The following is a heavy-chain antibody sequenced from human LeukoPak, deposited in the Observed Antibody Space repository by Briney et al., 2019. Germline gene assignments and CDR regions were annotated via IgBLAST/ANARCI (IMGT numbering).Heavy chain of an antibody. D-gene: IGHD3-22*01. CDR1: GGSISSGSYY. V-gene: IGHV4-61*02. J-gene: IGHJ4*02. CDR2: IYTSGST. CDR3: ARERAYYYDSSGYDY. Sequence: SETLSLTCTVSGGSISSGSYYWSWIRQPAGKGLEWIGRIYTSGSTNYNPSLKSRVTISVDTSKNQFSLKLSSVTAADTAVYYCARERAYYYDSSGYDYWGQGTLVTVSS.